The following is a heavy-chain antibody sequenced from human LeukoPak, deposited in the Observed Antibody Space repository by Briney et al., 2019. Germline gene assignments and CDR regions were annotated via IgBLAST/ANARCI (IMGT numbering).Heavy chain of an antibody. Sequence: ASVKVSCKASGYTFTGYYMHWVRQAPGQGLEWMGWINPNSGGTNYAQKFQGRVTMTRDTSISTAYMELSRLRSDDTAVYYCARVSGGVAATPPIDYWGQGTLVTVSS. CDR2: INPNSGGT. CDR1: GYTFTGYY. D-gene: IGHD2-15*01. CDR3: ARVSGGVAATPPIDY. J-gene: IGHJ4*02. V-gene: IGHV1-2*02.